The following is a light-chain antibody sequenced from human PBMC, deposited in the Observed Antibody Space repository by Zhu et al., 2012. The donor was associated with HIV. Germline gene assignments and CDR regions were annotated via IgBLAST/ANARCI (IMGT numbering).Light chain of an antibody. CDR3: QQRRNWPLT. CDR1: QSVNSF. Sequence: IVLTQSPATLSLSPGERATLSCGTSQSVNSFLAWYQQKPGQAPRLLIYDTSKMAAGVPARFSGSGSGTDFTLTISSLEPEDFAVYYCQQRRNWPLTFGGGTRVEI. CDR2: DTS. V-gene: IGKV3-11*01. J-gene: IGKJ4*01.